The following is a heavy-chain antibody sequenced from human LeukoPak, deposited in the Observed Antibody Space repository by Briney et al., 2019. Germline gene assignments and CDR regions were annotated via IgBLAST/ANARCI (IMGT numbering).Heavy chain of an antibody. J-gene: IGHJ5*02. Sequence: SETLSLTCTVSGGSINSYYWSWIRQPPGKGLEWIGYIYYSGSTNYNPSLKSRVTISVDTSKNQFSLKLSSVTAADTAVYYCARTQSDGDCGVNWFDPWGQGTLVTVSS. CDR1: GGSINSYY. CDR2: IYYSGST. CDR3: ARTQSDGDCGVNWFDP. V-gene: IGHV4-59*01. D-gene: IGHD2-21*02.